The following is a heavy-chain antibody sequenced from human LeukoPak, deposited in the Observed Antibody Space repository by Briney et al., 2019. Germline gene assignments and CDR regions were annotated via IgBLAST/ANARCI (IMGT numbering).Heavy chain of an antibody. CDR1: GFTFSTYC. CDR2: ICPDGTVT. Sequence: PGGSLRLSCAASGFTFSTYCMHWVRQAPGKGPMWVSRICPDGTVTNYADSVKARFIISRDNARNTVYLQMNSLRVEDTAVYYCARDTCYSCGSNRFDYWGQGTLVTVSS. D-gene: IGHD3-22*01. CDR3: ARDTCYSCGSNRFDY. V-gene: IGHV3-74*01. J-gene: IGHJ4*02.